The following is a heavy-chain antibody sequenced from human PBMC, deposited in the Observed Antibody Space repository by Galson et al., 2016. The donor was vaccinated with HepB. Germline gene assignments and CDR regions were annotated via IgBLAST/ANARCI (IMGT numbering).Heavy chain of an antibody. Sequence: PALVKPTQTLTLTCSVSGFSLSTKGMGVTWIRQPPGQALEWLALIDWADDKYYNTSLKTRLTVSKDTSKDQVVLSMTNMDPVDTATFFCARIQIGYDNSWTSVAAYAFDIWGQGALVTGSS. CDR1: GFSLSTKGMG. D-gene: IGHD2-15*01. CDR2: IDWADDK. CDR3: ARIQIGYDNSWTSVAAYAFDI. V-gene: IGHV2-70*13. J-gene: IGHJ3*02.